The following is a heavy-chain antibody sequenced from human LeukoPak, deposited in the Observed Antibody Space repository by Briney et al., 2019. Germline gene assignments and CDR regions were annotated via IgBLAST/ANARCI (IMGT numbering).Heavy chain of an antibody. Sequence: PSQTLSPTCAVSGGSISSGGYSWSWIRQPPGKGLEWIGYIYHSGSTNYNPSLKSRVTISVDTSKNQFSLKLSSVTAADTAVYYCARFDARSTTGDEYYFDYWGQGTLVTVSS. J-gene: IGHJ4*02. CDR3: ARFDARSTTGDEYYFDY. CDR1: GGSISSGGYS. V-gene: IGHV4-30-2*01. D-gene: IGHD1-1*01. CDR2: IYHSGST.